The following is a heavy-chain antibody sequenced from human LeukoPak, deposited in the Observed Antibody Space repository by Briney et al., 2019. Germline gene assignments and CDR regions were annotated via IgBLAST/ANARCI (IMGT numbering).Heavy chain of an antibody. J-gene: IGHJ4*02. CDR2: INPNSGGT. V-gene: IGHV1-2*02. CDR3: ARVPKATPGHFDY. CDR1: GYTLTGYY. Sequence: ASVKVSCTASGYTLTGYYMHWVRQAPGQGLEWMGWINPNSGGTNYAQKFKGRVTMTRDTSISTAYMELSRLRSDDTAVYYCARVPKATPGHFDYWGQGTLVTVSS.